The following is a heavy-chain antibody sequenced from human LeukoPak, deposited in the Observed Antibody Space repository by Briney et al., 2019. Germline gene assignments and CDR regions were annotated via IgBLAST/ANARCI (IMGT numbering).Heavy chain of an antibody. CDR2: ISWNSGSI. V-gene: IGHV3-9*01. Sequence: GGSLRLSCAASGFTFDDYAMHWVRQAPGKGLEWVSGISWNSGSIGYADSVKGRFTISRDNAKNSLYLQMNSLRAEDTALYYCAKDIFTMVRGVVDYWGQGTLITVSS. CDR1: GFTFDDYA. D-gene: IGHD3-10*01. J-gene: IGHJ4*02. CDR3: AKDIFTMVRGVVDY.